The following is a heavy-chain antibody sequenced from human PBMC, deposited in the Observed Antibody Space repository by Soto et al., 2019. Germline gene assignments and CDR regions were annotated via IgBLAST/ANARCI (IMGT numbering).Heavy chain of an antibody. V-gene: IGHV5-51*01. J-gene: IGHJ3*02. CDR3: AKTLVAGAFDI. Sequence: PGESLKISCKGSGFSFTSNWIAWVRQMPGKGLECMGIIYPRDSDTRYNPSFQGQITISVDSSISTAYLQWSSLKTSDTAFYYCAKTLVAGAFDIWGQGTMVTVSS. D-gene: IGHD2-8*02. CDR2: IYPRDSDT. CDR1: GFSFTSNW.